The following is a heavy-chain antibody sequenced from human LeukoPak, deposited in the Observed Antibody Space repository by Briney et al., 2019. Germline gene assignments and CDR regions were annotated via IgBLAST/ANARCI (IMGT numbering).Heavy chain of an antibody. J-gene: IGHJ4*02. CDR1: GFTFDDYA. CDR2: ISWNSGSI. CDR3: AKDIGGGSGWIRAYYFDY. Sequence: PGGSLRLSCAASGFTFDDYAMHCVRQAPGKGLEWVSGISWNSGSIGYADSVKGRFTISRDNAKNSLYLQMNSLRAEDTALYYCAKDIGGGSGWIRAYYFDYWGQGTLVTVSS. D-gene: IGHD6-19*01. V-gene: IGHV3-9*01.